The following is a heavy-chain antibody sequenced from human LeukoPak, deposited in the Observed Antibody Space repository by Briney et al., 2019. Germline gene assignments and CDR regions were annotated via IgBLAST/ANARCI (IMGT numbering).Heavy chain of an antibody. J-gene: IGHJ4*02. CDR3: ARVYYDYVWGSSTPYYFDY. CDR1: GGSISSYY. Sequence: SETLSLACTVSGGSISSYYWSWIRQPPGKGLEWIGYIYYSGSTNYNPSLKSRVTISVDTSKNQFSLKLSSVTAADTAVYYCARVYYDYVWGSSTPYYFDYWGQGTLVTVSS. CDR2: IYYSGST. V-gene: IGHV4-59*01. D-gene: IGHD3-16*01.